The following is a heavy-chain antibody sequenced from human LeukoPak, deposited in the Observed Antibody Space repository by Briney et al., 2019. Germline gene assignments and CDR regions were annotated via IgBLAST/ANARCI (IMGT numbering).Heavy chain of an antibody. Sequence: ASVKVSCKASGYTFTSYGISWVRQAPGQGLGWMGWISAYNGNTNYAQKLQGRVSMTTDTSTSTAYMELRSLRSDDTAVYYCAIDHYDFCSGYPYWGQGTLVTVSS. CDR2: ISAYNGNT. V-gene: IGHV1-18*01. J-gene: IGHJ4*02. D-gene: IGHD3-3*01. CDR3: AIDHYDFCSGYPY. CDR1: GYTFTSYG.